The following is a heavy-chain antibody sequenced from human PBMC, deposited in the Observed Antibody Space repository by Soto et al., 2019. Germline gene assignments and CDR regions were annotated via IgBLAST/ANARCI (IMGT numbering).Heavy chain of an antibody. CDR3: ARSGNSNGLVFDY. CDR1: GGSISGYY. CDR2: IFYGGST. J-gene: IGHJ4*02. V-gene: IGHV4-59*01. Sequence: NPSETLSLTCTVSGGSISGYYWSWIRQPPGKGPEWIGYIFYGGSTNHNPSLNGRVTMSVDTSKNYFSLRLSSVTAADTAVYYCARSGNSNGLVFDYWGQGTVVTVSS. D-gene: IGHD5-18*01.